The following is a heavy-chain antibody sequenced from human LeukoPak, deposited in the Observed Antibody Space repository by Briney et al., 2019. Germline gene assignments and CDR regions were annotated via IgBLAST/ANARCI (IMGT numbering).Heavy chain of an antibody. CDR1: GFTVSSNY. CDR2: IYSGGST. Sequence: GGSLRLSCAASGFTVSSNYMSWVRQAAGKGLEWVSVIYSGGSTYYADSVKGRFTISRDNSKNTLYLQMNSLRAEDTAVYYCARDKPLTYYDNTVARRSPLDVWGQGTTVTVSS. J-gene: IGHJ6*02. D-gene: IGHD3-9*01. V-gene: IGHV3-53*01. CDR3: ARDKPLTYYDNTVARRSPLDV.